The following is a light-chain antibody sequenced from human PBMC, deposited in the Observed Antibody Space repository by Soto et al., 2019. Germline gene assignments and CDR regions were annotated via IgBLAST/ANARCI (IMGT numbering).Light chain of an antibody. CDR2: GAS. Sequence: VLTQSPGTLSLTTGEGATLSCRASQSVSSSYIAWYQQRPGQSPSLLIYGASTRATGIPDRFSGSGSGTDFTLTISRLEPEDFAVYYCQQYGSSGTFGQGTKVDIK. V-gene: IGKV3-20*01. J-gene: IGKJ1*01. CDR3: QQYGSSGT. CDR1: QSVSSSY.